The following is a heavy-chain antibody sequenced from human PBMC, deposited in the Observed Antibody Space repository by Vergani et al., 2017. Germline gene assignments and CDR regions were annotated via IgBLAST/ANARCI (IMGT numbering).Heavy chain of an antibody. J-gene: IGHJ5*02. V-gene: IGHV4-59*01. D-gene: IGHD6-6*01. CDR3: ARDLELGGLNWFDP. CDR2: IYYIGST. Sequence: QVQLQESGPGLVKPSQTLSLTCTVSGGSISSYYWSWIRQPPGKGLEWIGYIYYIGSTNYNPSLKSRVTISVDTSKNQFSLKLSSVTAADTAVYYCARDLELGGLNWFDPWGQGSLVTVSS. CDR1: GGSISSYY.